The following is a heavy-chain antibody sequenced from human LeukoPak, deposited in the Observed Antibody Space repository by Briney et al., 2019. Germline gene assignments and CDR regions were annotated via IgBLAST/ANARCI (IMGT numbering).Heavy chain of an antibody. CDR3: ARDMGDLEYVWGSYAVDY. V-gene: IGHV7-4-1*02. Sequence: ASVKVSCKASGGIFSSYAISWVRQAPGQGLEWMGWINANTGISTYAQGFTGRFVLSLDTSVSTAYLQISSLKAEDTAVYYCARDMGDLEYVWGSYAVDYWGQGTLVTVSS. J-gene: IGHJ4*02. D-gene: IGHD3-16*01. CDR1: GGIFSSYA. CDR2: INANTGIS.